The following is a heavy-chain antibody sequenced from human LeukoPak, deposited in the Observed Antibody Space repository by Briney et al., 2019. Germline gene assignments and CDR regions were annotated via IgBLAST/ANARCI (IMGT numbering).Heavy chain of an antibody. CDR1: GGTFSSYA. V-gene: IGHV1-69*04. CDR2: IIPILGIA. Sequence: ASVKVSCKASGGTFSSYAISWVRQAPGQGLEWMGRIIPILGIANYAQKFQGRVTITADKSTSTAYMELSSLRSEDTAVYYCASEFPPPDAFDIWGQGTMVTVSS. J-gene: IGHJ3*02. CDR3: ASEFPPPDAFDI.